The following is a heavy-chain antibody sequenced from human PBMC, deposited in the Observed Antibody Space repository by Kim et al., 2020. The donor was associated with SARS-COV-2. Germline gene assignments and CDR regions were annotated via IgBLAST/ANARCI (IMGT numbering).Heavy chain of an antibody. Sequence: TTTHNPALKSRVTISVDTSKNQFSLKLSAVTAADTAVYYCARVEVGAATFWGQGTLVTVSS. V-gene: IGHV4-59*01. CDR3: ARVEVGAATF. D-gene: IGHD1-26*01. J-gene: IGHJ4*02. CDR2: TT.